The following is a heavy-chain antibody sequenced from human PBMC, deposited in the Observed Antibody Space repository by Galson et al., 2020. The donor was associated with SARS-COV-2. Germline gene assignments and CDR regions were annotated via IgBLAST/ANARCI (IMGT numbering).Heavy chain of an antibody. D-gene: IGHD3-22*01. J-gene: IGHJ6*02. CDR2: ISSSSSTI. CDR1: GFTFSSYS. Sequence: GESLKISCAASGFTFSSYSMNWVRQAPGKGLEWVSYISSSSSTIYYADSVKGRFTISRDNAKNSLYLQMNSLRAEDTAVYYCARDGYDSSGYYYGGRRGVDYYYYGMDVWPRDHGHRLL. CDR3: ARDGYDSSGYYYGGRRGVDYYYYGMDV. V-gene: IGHV3-48*04.